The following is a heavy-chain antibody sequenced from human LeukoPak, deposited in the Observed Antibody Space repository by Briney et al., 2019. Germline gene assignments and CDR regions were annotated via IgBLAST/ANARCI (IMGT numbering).Heavy chain of an antibody. Sequence: SETLSLTCAVYGGSFSGYYWSWIRQPPGEGLEWIGEINHSGSTNYNPSLKSRVTISVDTSKNQFSLKLSSVTAADTAVYYCARAGRPDHTERKIVVVVAATSSLLDYWGQGTLVTVSS. CDR2: INHSGST. D-gene: IGHD2-15*01. V-gene: IGHV4-34*01. CDR1: GGSFSGYY. CDR3: ARAGRPDHTERKIVVVVAATSSLLDY. J-gene: IGHJ4*02.